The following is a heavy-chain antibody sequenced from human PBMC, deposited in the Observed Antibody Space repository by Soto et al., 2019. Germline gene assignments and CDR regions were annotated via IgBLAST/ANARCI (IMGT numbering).Heavy chain of an antibody. J-gene: IGHJ4*02. Sequence: GGSLRLSCTTSGFTFGDYAMSWFRQTPGKGLEWVGFVRTYAYGETTEYAASVKGRFTVGRDNSRSTAYLHMSSLKTEDTGVYFCSRDCPCGLGYCTNGACFPNGFWGQGTLVTVSS. CDR2: VRTYAYGETT. V-gene: IGHV3-49*03. CDR3: SRDCPCGLGYCTNGACFPNGF. CDR1: GFTFGDYA. D-gene: IGHD2-8*01.